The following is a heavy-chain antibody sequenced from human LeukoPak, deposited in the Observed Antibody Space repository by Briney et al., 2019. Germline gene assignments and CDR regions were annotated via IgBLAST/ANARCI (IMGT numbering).Heavy chain of an antibody. CDR3: ARDLAGPSGVDY. CDR2: ISSSSSYI. Sequence: GGSLRLSCAASGFTFSSYSMNWVRQAPGKGLEWVSSISSSSSYIYYADSVKGRFTISRDNAKNSLYLQMNSLRVEDTAVYYCARDLAGPSGVDYWGQGTLVTVSS. D-gene: IGHD6-19*01. CDR1: GFTFSSYS. J-gene: IGHJ4*02. V-gene: IGHV3-21*01.